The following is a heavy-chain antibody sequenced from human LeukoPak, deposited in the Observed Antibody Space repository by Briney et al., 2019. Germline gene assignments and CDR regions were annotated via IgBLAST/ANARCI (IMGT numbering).Heavy chain of an antibody. CDR2: IKQDGSEK. Sequence: GGSLRLSCAVSGFTFWMSWVRQAPGKGLEWVANIKQDGSEKYYVDSVKGRFTISRDNAKNSLYLQMNSLRAEDTAVYYCARDTSSGWYYYYYYYMDVWGKGTTVTVSS. J-gene: IGHJ6*03. D-gene: IGHD6-19*01. V-gene: IGHV3-7*01. CDR1: GFTFW. CDR3: ARDTSSGWYYYYYYYMDV.